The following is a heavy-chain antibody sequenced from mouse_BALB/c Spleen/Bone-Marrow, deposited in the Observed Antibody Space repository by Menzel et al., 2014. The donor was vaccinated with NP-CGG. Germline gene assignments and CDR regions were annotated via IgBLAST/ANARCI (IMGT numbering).Heavy chain of an antibody. CDR1: GYNFXSYW. V-gene: IGHV1-55*01. J-gene: IGHJ3*01. CDR2: IYPGSGGT. Sequence: QVQLQQSGAELVKPGTSVKLSCKASGYNFXSYWINWVKLRPGQGLEWIGDIYPGSGGTNYNEKFKSKATLTVDTSSSXAYMQLSSLASEDSALYYCARFSQLGLLAYWGQGTLVTVSA. CDR3: ARFSQLGLLAY. D-gene: IGHD3-1*01.